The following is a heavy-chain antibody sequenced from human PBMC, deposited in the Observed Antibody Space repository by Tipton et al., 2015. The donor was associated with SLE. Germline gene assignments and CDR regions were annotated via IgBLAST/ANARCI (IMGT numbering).Heavy chain of an antibody. CDR1: GGSVSSTNYY. D-gene: IGHD3-16*01. Sequence: TLSLTCTVSGGSVSSTNYYWSWIRQPAGRGLEWIGEVSHSRSTNYNPSFKSRGTISLDTSNNQFSLRLSSVTAADTAVYYCVRAVSGYFNFCYMDVWGRGTTVTISS. V-gene: IGHV4-61*10. CDR3: VRAVSGYFNFCYMDV. J-gene: IGHJ6*03. CDR2: VSHSRST.